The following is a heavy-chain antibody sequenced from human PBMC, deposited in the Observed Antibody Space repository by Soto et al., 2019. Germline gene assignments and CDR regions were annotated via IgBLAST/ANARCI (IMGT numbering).Heavy chain of an antibody. D-gene: IGHD2-15*01. CDR2: ISAYNGNT. J-gene: IGHJ4*02. CDR3: VRDGGVVVPRTLWWTFDY. CDR1: GYTFTSYA. Sequence: QVPLVQSGAEVEKPGASVKVSCKASGYTFTSYAISWVRQAPGQGLEWMGWISAYNGNTNYAQKLQGRVTMTTDTSTSTTYMELRSLRSDDTAVYYCVRDGGVVVPRTLWWTFDYWGPGTLVTVSS. V-gene: IGHV1-18*01.